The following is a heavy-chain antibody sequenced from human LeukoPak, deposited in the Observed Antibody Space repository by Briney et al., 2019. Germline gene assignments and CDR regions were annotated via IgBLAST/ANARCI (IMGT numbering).Heavy chain of an antibody. CDR1: GFTFSGSA. J-gene: IGHJ4*02. CDR3: ARGPSGYHNT. V-gene: IGHV3-73*01. D-gene: IGHD5-12*01. CDR2: IRSKANNYAT. Sequence: GGSLRLSCAASGFTFSGSAMHWVRQASGKGLEWVGRIRSKANNYATAYAASVKGRFTISRDDSKNTAYLQMNSLKTEDTAVYYCARGPSGYHNTGGQGTLVTVSS.